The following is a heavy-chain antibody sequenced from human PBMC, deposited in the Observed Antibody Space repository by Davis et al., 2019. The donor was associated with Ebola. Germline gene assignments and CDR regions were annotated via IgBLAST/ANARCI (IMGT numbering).Heavy chain of an antibody. J-gene: IGHJ4*02. V-gene: IGHV3-30*18. CDR2: ISYDGSNK. D-gene: IGHD1-7*01. Sequence: GGSLRLSCVGSKFTFSSYGMHWVRQAPGKGLEWVAVISYDGSNKYYADSVKGRFTISRDNSKNTLYLQMNSLRAEDTAVYYCAKLELLGYWGQGTLVTVSS. CDR1: KFTFSSYG. CDR3: AKLELLGY.